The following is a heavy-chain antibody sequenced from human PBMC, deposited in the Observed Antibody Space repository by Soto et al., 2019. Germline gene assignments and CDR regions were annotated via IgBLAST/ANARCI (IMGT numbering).Heavy chain of an antibody. CDR2: FIPMFNRP. Sequence: VQLVQSGAEVKKPGSSVKVSCKASGGTFSSYAISWVRQAPGQGLEWMGGFIPMFNRPHSARKFQGRVTITADESTSTAYMDLSSLRSEDTAVYYFARGQFHLVSNYDYALDVWGQGTTVTVSS. CDR1: GGTFSSYA. J-gene: IGHJ6*02. D-gene: IGHD2-21*01. CDR3: ARGQFHLVSNYDYALDV. V-gene: IGHV1-69*01.